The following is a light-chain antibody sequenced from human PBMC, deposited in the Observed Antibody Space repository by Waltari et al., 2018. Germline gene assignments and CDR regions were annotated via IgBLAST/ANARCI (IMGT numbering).Light chain of an antibody. CDR1: QHVSSY. J-gene: IGKJ4*01. V-gene: IGKV3-11*01. CDR2: GAA. Sequence: ELVLTQPSATLSLSPAERATLPCRASQHVSSYLAWYQQKPGQAPRLLINGAANRATGIPARFSGSGSGTDFTLTISSLEAEDFAVYYCQQRSNWPPTFGGGTKVEIK. CDR3: QQRSNWPPT.